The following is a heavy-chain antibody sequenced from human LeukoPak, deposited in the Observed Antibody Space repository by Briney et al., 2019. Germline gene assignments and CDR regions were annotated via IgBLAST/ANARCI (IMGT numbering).Heavy chain of an antibody. V-gene: IGHV3-30*02. Sequence: PGGSLRLSCAASGFTFSSYGMHWVRQAPGKGLEWMAFIQYDGSDKFYADSVKGRFTISRDNAKNSLYLQMNSLRAEDTAVYYCATEDDFWSGYPVDYWGQGTLVTVSS. D-gene: IGHD3-3*01. CDR3: ATEDDFWSGYPVDY. J-gene: IGHJ4*02. CDR2: IQYDGSDK. CDR1: GFTFSSYG.